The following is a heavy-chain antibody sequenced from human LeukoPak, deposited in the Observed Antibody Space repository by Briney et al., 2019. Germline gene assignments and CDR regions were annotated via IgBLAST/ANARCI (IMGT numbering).Heavy chain of an antibody. J-gene: IGHJ4*02. Sequence: ASVKDSCKASGYTFTGYYMHWVRQAPGQGLEWMGRINPNSGGTNYAQKFQGRVTMTRDTSISTAYMELSRLRSDDTAVYYCARDSSSGTFDYWGQGTLVTVSS. CDR2: INPNSGGT. CDR1: GYTFTGYY. CDR3: ARDSSSGTFDY. V-gene: IGHV1-2*06. D-gene: IGHD2-15*01.